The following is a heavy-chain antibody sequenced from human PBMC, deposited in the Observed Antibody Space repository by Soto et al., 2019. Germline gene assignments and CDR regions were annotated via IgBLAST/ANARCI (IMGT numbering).Heavy chain of an antibody. CDR1: GFTSNDHG. CDR2: IIWNTGNT. J-gene: IGHJ4*02. Sequence: PGGSLRLSCAASGFTSNDHGWHWVRQAPGKGLEWVAGIIWNTGNTGYADSVKGRFTISRDNANNSLYLQMNSLRPDDTAVYYCVKDIEPVGAHYWGQGTLVTVSS. V-gene: IGHV3-9*02. D-gene: IGHD1-26*01. CDR3: VKDIEPVGAHY.